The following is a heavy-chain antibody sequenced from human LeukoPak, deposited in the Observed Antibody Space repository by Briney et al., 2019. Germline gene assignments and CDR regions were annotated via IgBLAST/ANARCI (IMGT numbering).Heavy chain of an antibody. J-gene: IGHJ4*02. D-gene: IGHD1-26*01. CDR2: ISGSGGST. V-gene: IGHV3-23*01. CDR1: GFTFSNYA. Sequence: GGSLRLSCAASGFTFSNYAMTWVRQAPGKGLEWVSGISGSGGSTYYADSVKGRLTISRDNSKNTLYLQMNSLRAEDTAVYYCAKDRGGNYLFYLDYWGQGTLVTVSS. CDR3: AKDRGGNYLFYLDY.